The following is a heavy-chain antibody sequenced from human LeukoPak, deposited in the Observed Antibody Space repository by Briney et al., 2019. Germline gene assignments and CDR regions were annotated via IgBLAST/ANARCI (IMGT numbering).Heavy chain of an antibody. CDR3: AKNGGITMIVVVISFDY. J-gene: IGHJ4*02. CDR2: ISGSGGST. Sequence: GGSLRLSCAASGFTVSSNYMSWVRQAPGKGLEWVSGISGSGGSTYYADSVKGRFTISRDNSKNTLYLQMNSLRAEDTAVYYCAKNGGITMIVVVISFDYWGQGTLVTVSS. D-gene: IGHD3-22*01. CDR1: GFTVSSNY. V-gene: IGHV3-23*01.